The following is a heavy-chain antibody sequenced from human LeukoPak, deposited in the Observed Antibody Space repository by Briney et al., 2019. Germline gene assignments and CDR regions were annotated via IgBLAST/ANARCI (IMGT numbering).Heavy chain of an antibody. CDR1: GFTFSSYW. D-gene: IGHD6-6*01. Sequence: HSGGSLRLSCAASGFTFSSYWMYWVRQVPGKGLEWVSAISGSGGSTYYADSVKGRFTISRDNSKNTLYLQMNSLRAEDTAVYYCAKDLEGWQLVLLDYWGQGTLVTVSS. V-gene: IGHV3-23*01. CDR2: ISGSGGST. CDR3: AKDLEGWQLVLLDY. J-gene: IGHJ4*02.